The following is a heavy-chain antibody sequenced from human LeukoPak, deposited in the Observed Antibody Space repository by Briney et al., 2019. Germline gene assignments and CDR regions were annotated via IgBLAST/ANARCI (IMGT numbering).Heavy chain of an antibody. Sequence: GGSLRLSCAASGFTFSSYSMNWVRQAPGKGLEWVSYISSSTNTIYYADSVKGRFTISRDNAKNSLFLQINSLRDEDTVVYYCARGGYGANDDAFDIWGQGTMVTVSS. D-gene: IGHD4-23*01. V-gene: IGHV3-48*02. CDR1: GFTFSSYS. CDR3: ARGGYGANDDAFDI. J-gene: IGHJ3*02. CDR2: ISSSTNTI.